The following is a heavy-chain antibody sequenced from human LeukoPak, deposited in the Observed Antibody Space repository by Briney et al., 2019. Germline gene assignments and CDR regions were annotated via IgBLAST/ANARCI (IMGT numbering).Heavy chain of an antibody. V-gene: IGHV4-59*01. D-gene: IGHD3-9*01. J-gene: IGHJ3*02. CDR3: ARVKPALLTGYSRDAFDI. Sequence: SETLSLACTVSGGSISSYYWSWIRQPPGKGLEWIGYIYYSGSTNYNPSLKSRVTISVDTSKNQFSLELSSVTAADTAVYYCARVKPALLTGYSRDAFDIWGQGTMVTVSS. CDR1: GGSISSYY. CDR2: IYYSGST.